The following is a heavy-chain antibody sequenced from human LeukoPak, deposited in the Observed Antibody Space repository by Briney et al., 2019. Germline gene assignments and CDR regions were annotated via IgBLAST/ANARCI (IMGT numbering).Heavy chain of an antibody. CDR3: ARELVVVPAASNWFDP. D-gene: IGHD2-2*01. CDR1: GGSISSYY. V-gene: IGHV4-59*01. Sequence: SETLSLTCTVSGGSISSYYWSWIRQPPGKGLEWVGYIYYSGSTNYNPSLKSRVTVSVGTSKNQFSLKLSFVTAADTAVYYCARELVVVPAASNWFDPWGQGTLVTVSS. J-gene: IGHJ5*02. CDR2: IYYSGST.